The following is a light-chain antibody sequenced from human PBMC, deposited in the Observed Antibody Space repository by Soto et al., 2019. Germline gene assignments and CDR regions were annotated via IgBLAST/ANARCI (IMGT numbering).Light chain of an antibody. CDR2: GAS. CDR1: QSVSSSY. V-gene: IGKV3-20*01. CDR3: QEYGAVGGLT. Sequence: EIVLTQSPGTLSLSPGERATLSCRASQSVSSSYLAWYQQKPGQAPRLLIYGASSRATGIPDRFSGSGSGTDFTLTINRLEPEDFAVYYCQEYGAVGGLTFGGGTKVEIK. J-gene: IGKJ4*01.